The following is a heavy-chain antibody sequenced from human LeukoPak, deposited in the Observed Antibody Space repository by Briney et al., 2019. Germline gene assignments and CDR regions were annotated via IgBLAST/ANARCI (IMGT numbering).Heavy chain of an antibody. Sequence: SVKVSCKASGGTFSSYAISWVRQAPGQGLEWMGGIIPIFGTANYAQKFQGRVTITADESTSTAYMELSSLRSEDTAVYYCAGHDYGDSDFDYWGQGALVTVSS. J-gene: IGHJ4*02. CDR1: GGTFSSYA. CDR3: AGHDYGDSDFDY. D-gene: IGHD4-17*01. CDR2: IIPIFGTA. V-gene: IGHV1-69*13.